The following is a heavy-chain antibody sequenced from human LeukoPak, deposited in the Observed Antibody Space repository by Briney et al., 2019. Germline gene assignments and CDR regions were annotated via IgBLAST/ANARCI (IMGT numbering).Heavy chain of an antibody. CDR1: GYTFTGYY. CDR2: INPNSGGT. J-gene: IGHJ4*02. V-gene: IGHV1-2*02. CDR3: ARATYYYDSSGYYDKKWGDFDY. Sequence: SVKVSCKASGYTFTGYYMHWVRQAPGQGLEWMGWINPNSGGTNYAQKFQGRVTMTRDTSISTAYVELSRLRSDDTAVYYCARATYYYDSSGYYDKKWGDFDYWGQGTLVTVSS. D-gene: IGHD3-22*01.